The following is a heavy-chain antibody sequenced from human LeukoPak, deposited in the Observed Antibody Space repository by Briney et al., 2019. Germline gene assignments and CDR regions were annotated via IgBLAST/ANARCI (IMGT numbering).Heavy chain of an antibody. D-gene: IGHD5-18*01. CDR2: IIPIFGTA. CDR3: ARDREDTAGENYFDY. V-gene: IGHV1-69*01. J-gene: IGHJ4*02. CDR1: GGTFSSYA. Sequence: ASVKVSCKASGGTFSSYAISWVRQAPGQGLEWMGVIIPIFGTANYAQKFQGRVTITADESTSTAYMELSSLRSEDTAVYYCARDREDTAGENYFDYWGQGTLVTVSS.